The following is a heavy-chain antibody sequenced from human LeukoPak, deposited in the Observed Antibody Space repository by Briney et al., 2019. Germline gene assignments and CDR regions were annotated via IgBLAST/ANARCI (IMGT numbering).Heavy chain of an antibody. V-gene: IGHV3-33*01. Sequence: SGRSLRLSCAASGFTFSSYGMHWVRQAPGKGLEWVAVIWYDGGNKYYADSVKGRFTISRDNSKNTLYLQMNSLRAEDTAVYYCARGRGVGGPYYFDYWGQGALVTVSS. CDR2: IWYDGGNK. CDR1: GFTFSSYG. CDR3: ARGRGVGGPYYFDY. D-gene: IGHD1-26*01. J-gene: IGHJ4*02.